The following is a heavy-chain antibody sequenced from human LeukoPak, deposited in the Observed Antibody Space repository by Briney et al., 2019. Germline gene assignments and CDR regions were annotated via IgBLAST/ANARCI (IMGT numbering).Heavy chain of an antibody. D-gene: IGHD3-10*01. Sequence: GESLKISCKGSGYTFTTYWIGWVRQMPGKGLEWMGIIYPGDSDTRYSPSFQGQVTISADKSISTAYLQWSSLKASDTAMYYCARHGSGSKDAFDIWGQGTMVTVSS. J-gene: IGHJ3*02. CDR1: GYTFTTYW. CDR2: IYPGDSDT. V-gene: IGHV5-51*01. CDR3: ARHGSGSKDAFDI.